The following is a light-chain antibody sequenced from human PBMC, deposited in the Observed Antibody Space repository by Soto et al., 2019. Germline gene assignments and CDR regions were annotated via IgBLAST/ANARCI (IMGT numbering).Light chain of an antibody. J-gene: IGKJ1*01. CDR2: TAS. Sequence: EIVLTQSPATLSLSPGERATLTCRASQSVSNWLAWYQHKPGEAPRLLIYTASSRATGIPARFSGSGSGTDFTLTISSLEPEDFAVYYCQQRSTWPPWTFGQGTKVDIK. CDR1: QSVSNW. CDR3: QQRSTWPPWT. V-gene: IGKV3-11*01.